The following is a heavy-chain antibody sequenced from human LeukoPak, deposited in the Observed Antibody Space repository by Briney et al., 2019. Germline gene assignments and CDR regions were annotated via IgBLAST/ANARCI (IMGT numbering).Heavy chain of an antibody. J-gene: IGHJ5*02. D-gene: IGHD6-13*01. V-gene: IGHV3-73*01. CDR1: GFTFSGSA. Sequence: GGSLRLSCAASGFTFSGSAMHWVRQASGKGLEWVGRIRSKANSYATAYAASVKGRFTISRDDSKNTAYLQMNSLKTEDTAVYYCTRQLSAITAPGTENWFDPWGQGTLVTVSS. CDR2: IRSKANSYAT. CDR3: TRQLSAITAPGTENWFDP.